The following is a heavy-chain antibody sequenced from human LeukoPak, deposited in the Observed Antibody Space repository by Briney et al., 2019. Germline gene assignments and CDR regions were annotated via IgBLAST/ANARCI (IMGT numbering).Heavy chain of an antibody. CDR3: ARDRTVTTLDYWYFDL. Sequence: GASVKVSCKASGYTFTSYYMHWMRQAPGQGLEWMGIINPSGGSTSYAQKFQGRVTMTRDTSTSTVYMELSSLRSEDTAVYYCARDRTVTTLDYWYFDLWGRGTLVTVSS. CDR2: INPSGGST. CDR1: GYTFTSYY. V-gene: IGHV1-46*01. J-gene: IGHJ2*01. D-gene: IGHD4-17*01.